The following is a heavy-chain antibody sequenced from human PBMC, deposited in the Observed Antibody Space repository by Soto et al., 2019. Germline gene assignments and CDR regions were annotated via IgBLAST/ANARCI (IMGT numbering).Heavy chain of an antibody. Sequence: QVQLVQSGAEEKKPGASVKVSCKASGYTFTSYAIHWVRQAPGQRLEWMGWINAGNGNRKYSQKLQGRVTITRDTSASTAYMELSRLRSEDTAVYYCARGPPVWFDPWGQGTLVTVSS. V-gene: IGHV1-3*05. CDR2: INAGNGNR. CDR1: GYTFTSYA. J-gene: IGHJ5*02. CDR3: ARGPPVWFDP.